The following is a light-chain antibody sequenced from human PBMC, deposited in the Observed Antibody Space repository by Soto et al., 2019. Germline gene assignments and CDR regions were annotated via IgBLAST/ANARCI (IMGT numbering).Light chain of an antibody. CDR2: AAS. J-gene: IGKJ4*01. Sequence: EIQITHTPSYLSASVGDRVTLTCRASLPISNYLAWYQQKSGKIPNLLIYAASTLQPGVPSRFSGSGSGTDFTLTISSLQPEDVAAYYCQKYNSAPLTCGGGNTGDIK. CDR3: QKYNSAPLT. V-gene: IGKV1-27*01. CDR1: LPISNY.